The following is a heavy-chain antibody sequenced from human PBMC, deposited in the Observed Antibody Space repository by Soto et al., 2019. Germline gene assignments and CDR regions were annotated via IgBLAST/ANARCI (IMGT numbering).Heavy chain of an antibody. J-gene: IGHJ4*02. D-gene: IGHD6-6*01. CDR2: TGLNGRTT. Sequence: EVQLLESGGGLVQPGGSLRLSCAASGFTFSMSAMTWVRQAPGKGLEWVSTTGLNGRTTYYADSVKGRFTVPRDNSKNTLDLHMSSLRAEDTAVYYCATVHSTSRSFDYWGQGTLVTVSS. CDR3: ATVHSTSRSFDY. CDR1: GFTFSMSA. V-gene: IGHV3-23*01.